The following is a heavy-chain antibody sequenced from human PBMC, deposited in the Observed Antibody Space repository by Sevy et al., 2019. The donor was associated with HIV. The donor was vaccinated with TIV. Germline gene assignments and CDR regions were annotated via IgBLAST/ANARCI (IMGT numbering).Heavy chain of an antibody. J-gene: IGHJ6*02. V-gene: IGHV4-61*01. CDR3: ARGIVVVVAATHYYYYGMDV. Sequence: SETLSLTCTVSGGSVSSGSYYWSWIRQPPGKGLEWIGYIYYSGSTNYNPSLKSRVTISVDTSKNQFSLKLSSVTAADTAVYYCARGIVVVVAATHYYYYGMDVWGQGTTVTVSS. CDR2: IYYSGST. D-gene: IGHD2-15*01. CDR1: GGSVSSGSYY.